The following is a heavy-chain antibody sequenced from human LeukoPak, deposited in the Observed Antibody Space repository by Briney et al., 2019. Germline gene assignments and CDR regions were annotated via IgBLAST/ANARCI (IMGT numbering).Heavy chain of an antibody. D-gene: IGHD5-18*01. CDR2: IYYSGST. CDR3: ARGHRAGKWIQLWHSSGGANWFDP. CDR1: GGSISSSSYY. Sequence: PSETLSLTCTVSGGSISSSSYYWGWIRQPPGKGLEWIGSIYYSGSTNYNPSLKSRVTISVDTSKNQFSLKLSSVTAADTAVYYCARGHRAGKWIQLWHSSGGANWFDPWGQGTLVTVSS. V-gene: IGHV4-39*07. J-gene: IGHJ5*02.